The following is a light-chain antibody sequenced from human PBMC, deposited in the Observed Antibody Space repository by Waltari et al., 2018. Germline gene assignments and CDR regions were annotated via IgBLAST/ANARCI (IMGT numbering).Light chain of an antibody. CDR3: CSHAGSDTFWV. CDR1: SSDVGGYDF. J-gene: IGLJ3*02. CDR2: YVS. Sequence: QSALTQPRSVSGPPGQSVTISCTGTSSDVGGYDFLSWYQQNPGKAPKLIMYYVSQRPSGVPDRFSGSKSGNTASLTITGLQAEDEAEYYCCSHAGSDTFWVFGGGTKVTVL. V-gene: IGLV2-11*01.